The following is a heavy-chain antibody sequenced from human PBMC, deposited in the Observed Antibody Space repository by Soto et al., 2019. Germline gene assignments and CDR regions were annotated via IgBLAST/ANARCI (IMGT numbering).Heavy chain of an antibody. D-gene: IGHD3-10*02. Sequence: GGSLRLSCAASGFTFSSYSMNWVRQAPGKGLEWVSSISSSSSYIYYADSVKGRFTISRDNAKNSLYLQMNSLRAEDTVVYYCARDEEVVQDAFDIWGQGTMVTVS. V-gene: IGHV3-21*01. J-gene: IGHJ3*02. CDR3: ARDEEVVQDAFDI. CDR2: ISSSSSYI. CDR1: GFTFSSYS.